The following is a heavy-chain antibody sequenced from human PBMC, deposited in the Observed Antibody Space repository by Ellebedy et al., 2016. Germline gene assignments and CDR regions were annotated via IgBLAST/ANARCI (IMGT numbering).Heavy chain of an antibody. CDR3: RQGHYADY. CDR2: ISGGGDKT. CDR1: GFTVSSNY. Sequence: GGSLRLXXAASGFTVSSNYMNWVRQAPGKGLEWVSTISGGGDKTDFADSVKGRFTISRDNSKNTLYLGMNSLRAEDTAVYYCRQGHYADYWGQGTLVTVSS. J-gene: IGHJ4*02. V-gene: IGHV3-53*01.